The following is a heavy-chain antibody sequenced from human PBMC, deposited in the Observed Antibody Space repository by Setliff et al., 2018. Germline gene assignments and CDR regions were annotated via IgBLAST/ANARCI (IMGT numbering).Heavy chain of an antibody. J-gene: IGHJ3*02. V-gene: IGHV3-11*04. D-gene: IGHD2-2*01. CDR3: ARDGDCSSTSCYGVDAFDI. CDR2: ISSSGSTI. Sequence: PGGSLRLSCAASGFTFSDYYMSWIRQAPGKGLEWVSYISSSGSTIYYADSVKGRFTISRDNAKNSLYLQMNSLRAEDTAVYYCARDGDCSSTSCYGVDAFDIWGQGAMVTVSS. CDR1: GFTFSDYY.